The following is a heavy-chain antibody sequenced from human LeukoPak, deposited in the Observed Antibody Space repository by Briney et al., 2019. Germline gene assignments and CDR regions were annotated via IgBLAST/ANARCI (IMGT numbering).Heavy chain of an antibody. CDR1: GYTFTGYF. D-gene: IGHD2-8*01. J-gene: IGHJ4*02. CDR2: SNPNSGGT. CDR3: ARYVMGLDF. Sequence: ASVKVSCKASGYTFTGYFIHWVRQAPGQGLEWMGWSNPNSGGTNYARKFQGRVTMTRDTSISTAYMELSRLRSDDTAVYYCARYVMGLDFWGQGTLVTVSS. V-gene: IGHV1-2*02.